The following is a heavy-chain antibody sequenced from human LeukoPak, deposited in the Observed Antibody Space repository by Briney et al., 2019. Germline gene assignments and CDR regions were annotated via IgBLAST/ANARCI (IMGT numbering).Heavy chain of an antibody. V-gene: IGHV3-23*01. J-gene: IGHJ4*02. CDR3: AKDRVAGTSIFLEY. CDR2: ISGSGGSA. Sequence: PGGSLRLSCAASGFTFSSYAMSWVRQAPGKGLEWVSAISGSGGSAYYADSVKGRFTISRDNSKNTLYLQVNSLRAEDTAVYYCAKDRVAGTSIFLEYWGQGTLVTVSS. D-gene: IGHD6-19*01. CDR1: GFTFSSYA.